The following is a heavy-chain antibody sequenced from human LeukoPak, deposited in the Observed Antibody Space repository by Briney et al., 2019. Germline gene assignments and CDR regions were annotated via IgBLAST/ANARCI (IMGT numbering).Heavy chain of an antibody. CDR3: ASQYYYDSSGYSDFDY. CDR2: ISAYNGNT. CDR1: GYTFTSFG. D-gene: IGHD3-22*01. Sequence: GASVKVACKASGYTFTSFGIIWVRQAPGQGLEWMGWISAYNGNTDYAQKLQGRVTLTTDTSTSTAYMELRSLRSDETAVYYCASQYYYDSSGYSDFDYWGQGTLVTVSS. V-gene: IGHV1-18*01. J-gene: IGHJ4*02.